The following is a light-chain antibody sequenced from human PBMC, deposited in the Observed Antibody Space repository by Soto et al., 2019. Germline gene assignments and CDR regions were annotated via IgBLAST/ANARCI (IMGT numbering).Light chain of an antibody. CDR1: RSISSW. CDR2: DAS. J-gene: IGKJ1*01. Sequence: DIQMTQSPSTLSASVGDRVTITCRASRSISSWLAWYQQKPGKAPKLLIYDASSWEIGDPSRFSGGGSGTEFPLPIISLQADDLATYYCQQYNSAPTWTFGQGTNVEI. V-gene: IGKV1-5*01. CDR3: QQYNSAPTWT.